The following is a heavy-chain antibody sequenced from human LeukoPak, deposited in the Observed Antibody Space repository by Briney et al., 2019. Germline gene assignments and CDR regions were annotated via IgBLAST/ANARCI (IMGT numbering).Heavy chain of an antibody. J-gene: IGHJ4*02. V-gene: IGHV3-48*04. CDR3: ARDHNYALDN. Sequence: GGSLRLSCTASGFPFSDYSMNWVRQAPGKGLEWISYIGIDSGNTKYADSVRGRFTISADSAKNSLYLQMNSLRVEDTAVYYCARDHNYALDNWGQGTLVSVSS. CDR1: GFPFSDYS. CDR2: IGIDSGNT. D-gene: IGHD1-1*01.